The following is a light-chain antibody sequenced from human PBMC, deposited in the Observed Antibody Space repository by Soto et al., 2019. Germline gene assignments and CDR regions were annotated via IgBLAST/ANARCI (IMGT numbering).Light chain of an antibody. CDR2: EAS. V-gene: IGLV2-14*01. CDR3: SSYTSTNTPVV. Sequence: SVLTQPASVSGSPGQTITISCTGTSSDVGGYNYVSWYQHNPGKAPKLLTYEASNRPSGVSDRFSGSKSDNMASLTISGLHAEDEADYYCSSYTSTNTPVVFGGGTKVTVL. CDR1: SSDVGGYNY. J-gene: IGLJ2*01.